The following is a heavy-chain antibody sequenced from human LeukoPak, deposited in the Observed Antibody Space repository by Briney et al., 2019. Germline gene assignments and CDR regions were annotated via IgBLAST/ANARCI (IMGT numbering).Heavy chain of an antibody. CDR2: IYYSGTT. CDR3: ARGRRDGYTLYYMDV. V-gene: IGHV4-39*07. D-gene: IGHD5-24*01. CDR1: GGSITSSSYY. Sequence: SETLSLTCTVSGGSITSSSYYWGWIRQPPGKGLEWIGSIYYSGTTHYNPSLKSRVTISTDTSKNQFSLKLSSVTAADRAVYYCARGRRDGYTLYYMDVWGKGTKVTVSS. J-gene: IGHJ6*03.